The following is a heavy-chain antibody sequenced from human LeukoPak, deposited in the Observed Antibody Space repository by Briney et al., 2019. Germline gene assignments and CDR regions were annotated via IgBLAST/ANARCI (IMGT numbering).Heavy chain of an antibody. J-gene: IGHJ4*02. CDR1: GGSISNSGGFY. Sequence: SETLSLTCTVSGGSISNSGGFYWSWIRQHPGNGLEWIGFISYRGSTYYNPSLKSRVSMSVDTSRSQFSLRLTSVTDEDAAVYYCARISQSSGGFYYWGQGSLVTVSS. CDR3: ARISQSSGGFYY. D-gene: IGHD2-15*01. V-gene: IGHV4-31*02. CDR2: ISYRGST.